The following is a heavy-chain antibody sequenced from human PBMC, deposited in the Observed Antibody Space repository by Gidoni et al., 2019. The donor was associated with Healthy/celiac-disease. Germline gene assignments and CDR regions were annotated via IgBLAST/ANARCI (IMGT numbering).Heavy chain of an antibody. CDR1: GFSLSTSGVG. D-gene: IGHD3-9*01. CDR3: AHSKSFEKITRGVAFDI. Sequence: QTTLTESGPTLVKPTQTLTLTCIFSGFSLSTSGVGVGWIRQPPGKALEWLALIYWDDDKGYSPSLKSRLTITKDTSKNQVVLTMTNMDPVDTDTYYLAHSKSFEKITRGVAFDIWGQGTMVTVSS. J-gene: IGHJ3*02. CDR2: IYWDDDK. V-gene: IGHV2-5*02.